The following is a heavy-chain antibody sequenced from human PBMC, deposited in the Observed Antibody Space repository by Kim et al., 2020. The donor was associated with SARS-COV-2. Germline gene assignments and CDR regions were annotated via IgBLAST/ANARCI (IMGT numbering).Heavy chain of an antibody. CDR1: GYTFTSYA. V-gene: IGHV1-3*01. J-gene: IGHJ4*02. CDR3: ARYPYIVATISLDY. Sequence: ASVKVSCKASGYTFTSYAMPWVRQDPGQRLEWIGWINAGNGNTKYSQKFQGSVTTTRDTSARTANMELSSLRSEDTAVYYCARYPYIVATISLDYWGQGTLVTFSS. D-gene: IGHD5-12*01. CDR2: INAGNGNT.